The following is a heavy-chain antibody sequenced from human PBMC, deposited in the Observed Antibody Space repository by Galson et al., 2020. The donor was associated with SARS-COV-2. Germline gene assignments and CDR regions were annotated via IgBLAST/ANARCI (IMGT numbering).Heavy chain of an antibody. CDR2: MNSDGTTT. V-gene: IGHV3-74*01. Sequence: GESLKISCGASGFIFSDYWMHWVRQTPGKGLVWVSRMNSDGTTTDYADSVKDRFTISRDNSRSTLFVQMDSLRAEDTAVYFCARADVLLDAFDVWGQGTMVTVSS. D-gene: IGHD2-15*01. CDR1: GFIFSDYW. CDR3: ARADVLLDAFDV. J-gene: IGHJ3*01.